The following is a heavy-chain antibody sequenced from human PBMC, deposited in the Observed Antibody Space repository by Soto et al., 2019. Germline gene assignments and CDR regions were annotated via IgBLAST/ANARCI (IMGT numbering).Heavy chain of an antibody. V-gene: IGHV1-8*01. CDR2: MRANSGDT. J-gene: IGHJ5*02. D-gene: IGHD3-3*02. Sequence: QVQLVQPGAEVRKPGASVKVSCKSSGDIVTNFDFNWVRQATGQGLEWIGWMRANSGDTGHDQKFQGRVRMTRDNSMSTASMELSSHRAEDTAVYYCARYIFGQGFKAWGQGTLVFVSS. CDR1: GDIVTNFD. CDR3: ARYIFGQGFKA.